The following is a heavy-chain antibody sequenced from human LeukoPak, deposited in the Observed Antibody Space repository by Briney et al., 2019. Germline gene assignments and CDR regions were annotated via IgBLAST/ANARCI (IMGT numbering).Heavy chain of an antibody. D-gene: IGHD3-22*01. J-gene: IGHJ6*03. V-gene: IGHV1-2*02. CDR2: INPNSGGT. CDR1: GYTFTGYY. CDR3: ARVKLGGHYYDSSGYYKPYYYYYYMDV. Sequence: ASVKVSCKASGYTFTGYYMHWVRQAPGQGLEWMGWINPNSGGTNYAQKFQGRVTMTRDTSISTAYMELSRLRSDDTAVYYCARVKLGGHYYDSSGYYKPYYYYYYMDVWGKGTTVTVSS.